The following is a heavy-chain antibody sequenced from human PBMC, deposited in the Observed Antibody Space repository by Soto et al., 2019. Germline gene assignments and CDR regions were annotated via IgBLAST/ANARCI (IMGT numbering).Heavy chain of an antibody. Sequence: QVQLQQWGAGLLKPSETLSLTCAVYGGSFSGYYWSWIRQPPGKGLEWIGEINHSGSTNYNPSLKSRVTISVDTSKNQFSLKLSSVTAADTAVYYCARVVFSEDPPTYYMDVWGKGTTVTVSS. D-gene: IGHD1-26*01. CDR2: INHSGST. V-gene: IGHV4-34*01. J-gene: IGHJ6*03. CDR1: GGSFSGYY. CDR3: ARVVFSEDPPTYYMDV.